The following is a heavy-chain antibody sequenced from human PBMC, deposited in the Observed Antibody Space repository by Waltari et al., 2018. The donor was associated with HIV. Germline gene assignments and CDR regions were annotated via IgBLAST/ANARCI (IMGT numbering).Heavy chain of an antibody. CDR1: GFTFSNFA. D-gene: IGHD6-6*01. CDR3: ARGYSSSRWIPLYH. CDR2: FLSDGAEI. V-gene: IGHV3-33*01. J-gene: IGHJ4*02. Sequence: QVQLVESGGGVVQPGTSLTLSCAVSGFTFSNFAIHWVRQSTGKGWEWLSVFLSDGAEISYEDSVKGRFTVSKDTSQKTLYLHLTSLRAEDTALYYCARGYSSSRWIPLYHWGRGTLVTVSS.